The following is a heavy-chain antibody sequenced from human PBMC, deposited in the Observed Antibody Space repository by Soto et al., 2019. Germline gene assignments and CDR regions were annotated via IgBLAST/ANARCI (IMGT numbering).Heavy chain of an antibody. V-gene: IGHV1-69*01. CDR1: GGSFISYA. D-gene: IGHD3-9*01. Sequence: SVKVSCKASGGSFISYAIIWVRQAPGQGLEWMGGIIPIFGTANYAQKFQGRVTITADESTSTAYMELSSLRSEDTAVYYRARVVFDNKLRYFDWSALDVWGQGTTVTVSS. CDR3: ARVVFDNKLRYFDWSALDV. CDR2: IIPIFGTA. J-gene: IGHJ6*02.